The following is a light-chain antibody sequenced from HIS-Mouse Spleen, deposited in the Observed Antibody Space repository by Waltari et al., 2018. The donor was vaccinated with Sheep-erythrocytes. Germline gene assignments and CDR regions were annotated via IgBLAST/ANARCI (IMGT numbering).Light chain of an antibody. J-gene: IGLJ2*01. CDR2: EVS. V-gene: IGLV2-14*01. Sequence: QPASVSGSPGQSIPISCTGTSSDVAGYNYVSWYQQHPGKAPKLMIYEVSNRPSGVSNRFSGSKSGNTASLTISGLQAEDEADYYCSSYTSSSTPVVFGGGTKLTVL. CDR3: SSYTSSSTPVV. CDR1: SSDVAGYNY.